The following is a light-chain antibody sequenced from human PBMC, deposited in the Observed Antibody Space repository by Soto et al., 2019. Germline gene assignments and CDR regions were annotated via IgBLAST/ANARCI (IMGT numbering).Light chain of an antibody. CDR3: QQYGSSPLFT. J-gene: IGKJ3*01. CDR1: QSVSSSY. CDR2: GAS. Sequence: ESVLTQSPGTLSLSPGERATLSCRASQSVSSSYLAWYQHKPGQAPRLLIYGASSRATGIPDRFSGSGSGTDFTLTISRLEPEDVAVYYCQQYGSSPLFTFGPGTKVDIQ. V-gene: IGKV3-20*01.